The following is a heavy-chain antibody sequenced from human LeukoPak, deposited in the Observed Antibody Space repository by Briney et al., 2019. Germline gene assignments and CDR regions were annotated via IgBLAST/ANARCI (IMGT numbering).Heavy chain of an antibody. CDR1: GGTFSSYA. D-gene: IGHD1-26*01. Sequence: VKVSCKASGGTFSSYAISWVRQAPGQGLEWMGRIIPILGIANYAQKFQGRVTITADKSTSTAYMELSSLRSEDTAVYYCARGGVGAMGIDYWGQGTLVTVSS. CDR2: IIPILGIA. CDR3: ARGGVGAMGIDY. V-gene: IGHV1-69*04. J-gene: IGHJ4*02.